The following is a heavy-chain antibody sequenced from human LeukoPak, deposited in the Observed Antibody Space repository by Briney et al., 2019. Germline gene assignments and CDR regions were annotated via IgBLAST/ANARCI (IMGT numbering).Heavy chain of an antibody. Sequence: PSETLSLTCAVYGGSLSGYYWSWIRQPPGKRLEWIGEINHSGSTNYNPSLKSRVTISVDTSKNQFSLKLSSVTAADTAVYYCARGAVRYDFWSGYYTRWFDPWGQGTLVTVSS. V-gene: IGHV4-34*01. CDR1: GGSLSGYY. CDR3: ARGAVRYDFWSGYYTRWFDP. J-gene: IGHJ5*02. D-gene: IGHD3-3*01. CDR2: INHSGST.